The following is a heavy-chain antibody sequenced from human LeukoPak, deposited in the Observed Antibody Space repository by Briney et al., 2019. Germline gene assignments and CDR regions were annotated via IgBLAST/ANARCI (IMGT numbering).Heavy chain of an antibody. V-gene: IGHV4-34*01. CDR3: AKSLYGSGSYYNWFDP. Sequence: PSKTLSLTCVVYGGSFSGYHWSWIRQSPGKGLEWIGEINHRGSTNYNPSLKRRVTMSLDTSKNQFSLKLSSVTAADTAVYYCAKSLYGSGSYYNWFDPWGQGTLVTVSS. CDR1: GGSFSGYH. J-gene: IGHJ5*02. CDR2: INHRGST. D-gene: IGHD3-10*01.